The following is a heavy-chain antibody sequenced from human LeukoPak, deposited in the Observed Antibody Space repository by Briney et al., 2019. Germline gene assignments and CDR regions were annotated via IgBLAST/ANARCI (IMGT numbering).Heavy chain of an antibody. CDR3: ARGGPRYYDSSGYANPPFDY. Sequence: ASVKVSCKASGYTFTGYYMHWVRQAPGQGLEWMGRINPNSGGTNYAQKFQGRVTTTRDTSISTAYMELSRLRSDDTAVYYCARGGPRYYDSSGYANPPFDYWGQGTLVTVSS. CDR2: INPNSGGT. CDR1: GYTFTGYY. D-gene: IGHD3-22*01. J-gene: IGHJ4*02. V-gene: IGHV1-2*06.